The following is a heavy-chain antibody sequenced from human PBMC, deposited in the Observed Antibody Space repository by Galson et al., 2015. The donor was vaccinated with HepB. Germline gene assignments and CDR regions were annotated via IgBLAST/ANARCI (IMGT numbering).Heavy chain of an antibody. Sequence: SLRLSCAASGFTFSSYGMHWVCQAPGKGLEWVAVIWYDGSNKYYADSVKGRFTISRDNSKNTLYLQMNSLRAEDTAVHYCARDQGGGLQPPDYWGQGTLVTVSS. CDR1: GFTFSSYG. CDR3: ARDQGGGLQPPDY. J-gene: IGHJ4*02. V-gene: IGHV3-33*08. CDR2: IWYDGSNK. D-gene: IGHD5-18*01.